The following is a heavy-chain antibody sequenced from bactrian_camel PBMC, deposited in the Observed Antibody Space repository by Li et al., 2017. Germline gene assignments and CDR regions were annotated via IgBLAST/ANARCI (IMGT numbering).Heavy chain of an antibody. D-gene: IGHD2*01. CDR2: IYLHGPMT. V-gene: IGHV3S54*01. Sequence: HVQLVESGGGSVEAGGSLRLSCEASGNTDDATCMGWFRQDPGKEREPVATIYLHGPMTWYADSVKGRFTVSRDNAKNTLYLQMNCLKPEDTAMCYCAAGRRGYRNSGYCILLAQWFDSWGQGTQVTVS. CDR3: AAGRRGYRNSGYCILLAQWFDS. CDR1: GNTDDATC. J-gene: IGHJ6*01.